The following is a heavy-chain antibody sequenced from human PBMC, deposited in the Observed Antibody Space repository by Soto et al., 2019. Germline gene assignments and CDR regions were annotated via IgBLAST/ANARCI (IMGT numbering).Heavy chain of an antibody. CDR1: GFTFSSYS. CDR2: ISSSSSYI. J-gene: IGHJ6*03. V-gene: IGHV3-21*01. D-gene: IGHD3-16*02. CDR3: ARGLGELSLSYDMDV. Sequence: GGSLRLSCAASGFTFSSYSMNWVRQAPGKGLEWVSSISSSSSYIYYADSVKGRFTISRDNAKNSLYLQMNSLRAEDTAVYYCARGLGELSLSYDMDVWGKGTTVTVSS.